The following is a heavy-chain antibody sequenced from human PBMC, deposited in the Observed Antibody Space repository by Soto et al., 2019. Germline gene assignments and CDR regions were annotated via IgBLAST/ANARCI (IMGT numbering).Heavy chain of an antibody. J-gene: IGHJ6*02. CDR1: RFSFTNAW. Sequence: EVQLVESGGGFVQPGGSLRLSCVASRFSFTNAWMSWVRQAPGKGPEWVGRIKSKTDGGTADYAAPVKGRFTISRDDSQNTLYLHMDRLNTEDAARSHCSTDIRRDGLDIWGQGTTVTVSS. CDR2: IKSKTDGGTA. D-gene: IGHD3-3*02. CDR3: STDIRRDGLDI. V-gene: IGHV3-15*01.